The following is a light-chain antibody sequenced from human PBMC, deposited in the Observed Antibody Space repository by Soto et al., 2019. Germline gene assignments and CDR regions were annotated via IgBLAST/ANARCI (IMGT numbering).Light chain of an antibody. J-gene: IGLJ3*02. CDR3: QSYDNSLSAWV. V-gene: IGLV1-40*01. CDR2: GNT. Sequence: QSALTQPPSVSGAPGQRVTISCTGSSSNIGAGYDVHWYQQLPGTAPKLLIYGNTNRPSGVPDRFSASKSGTSASLAITGLQAEDEADYYCQSYDNSLSAWVFGGGTKLTVL. CDR1: SSNIGAGYD.